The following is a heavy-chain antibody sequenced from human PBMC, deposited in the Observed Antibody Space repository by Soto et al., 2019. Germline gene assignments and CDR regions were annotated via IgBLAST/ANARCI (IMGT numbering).Heavy chain of an antibody. CDR2: IYYTGST. D-gene: IGHD4-17*01. V-gene: IGHV4-31*03. Sequence: SEILSLTCSVLNRSIYSSGHFLSWFRQHPGKGLEWLGYIYYTGSTYYNPALQRRAVFSIDTSKTRFSLKLTSVTAADTAVYYCAAPVTTVNRGAFDIWGQGTMVT. CDR1: NRSIYSSGHF. CDR3: AAPVTTVNRGAFDI. J-gene: IGHJ3*02.